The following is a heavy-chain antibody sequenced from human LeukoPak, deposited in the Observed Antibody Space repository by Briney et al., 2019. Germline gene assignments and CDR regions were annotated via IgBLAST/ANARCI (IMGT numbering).Heavy chain of an antibody. CDR2: IYSGGRT. D-gene: IGHD3-22*01. J-gene: IGHJ4*02. Sequence: GGSLRLSCAASGFTVSSNYMSWVRQAPGRGLEWVSVIYSGGRTYYADSVKGRFTISRDNSKNTLYLQMNSLRAEDTAVYYCARESNSGYYLSYWGQGTLVTVSS. CDR3: ARESNSGYYLSY. CDR1: GFTVSSNY. V-gene: IGHV3-66*01.